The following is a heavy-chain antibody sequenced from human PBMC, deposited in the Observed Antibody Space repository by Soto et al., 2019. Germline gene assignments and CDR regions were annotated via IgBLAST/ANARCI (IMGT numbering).Heavy chain of an antibody. CDR2: IYYSGST. CDR3: ARDLGIAVAGPPRGWFDP. D-gene: IGHD6-19*01. J-gene: IGHJ5*02. V-gene: IGHV4-59*01. Sequence: SETLSLTCTVSGGSISSYYWSWIRQPPGKGLEWIGYIYYSGSTNYNPSLKSRVTISVDTSKNQFSLKLSSVTAADTAVYYCARDLGIAVAGPPRGWFDPWGQGTLVTVSS. CDR1: GGSISSYY.